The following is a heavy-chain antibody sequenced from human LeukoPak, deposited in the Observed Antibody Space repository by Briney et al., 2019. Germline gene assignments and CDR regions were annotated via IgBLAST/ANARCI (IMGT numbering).Heavy chain of an antibody. D-gene: IGHD2-2*01. J-gene: IGHJ6*03. V-gene: IGHV3-23*01. CDR3: AKGDCSSTSCYYYYYYMDV. Sequence: GGSLRLSCAASGFTFSSYAMSWVRQAPGKGLEWVSGISGSSGGTNYADSEKGRFTISRDNSKNKLYLQMNSLRVEDTAVYHCAKGDCSSTSCYYYYYYMDVWGKGTTVTVSS. CDR1: GFTFSSYA. CDR2: ISGSSGGT.